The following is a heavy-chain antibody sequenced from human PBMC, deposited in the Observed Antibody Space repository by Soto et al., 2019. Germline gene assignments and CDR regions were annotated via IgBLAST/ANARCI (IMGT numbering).Heavy chain of an antibody. V-gene: IGHV1-18*01. Sequence: QVQLVQSGAEVRKPGASVKVSCKASGYSVTSYGITWVRQAPGQGLEWMGWVNIYEGSTNYAQKFQGRVTMTTDTSTSTVYLEVRSLRSDDTAMYYCARERGGYAYGDYWGQGTLVTVSS. D-gene: IGHD5-18*01. CDR2: VNIYEGST. CDR3: ARERGGYAYGDY. J-gene: IGHJ4*02. CDR1: GYSVTSYG.